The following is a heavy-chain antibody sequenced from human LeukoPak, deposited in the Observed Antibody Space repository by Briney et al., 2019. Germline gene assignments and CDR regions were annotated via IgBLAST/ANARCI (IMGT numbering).Heavy chain of an antibody. Sequence: SETLSLTCTVSGGSISSYYWSWIRQPPGKGLEWIGYIYYSGSTNYNPSLKSRVTISVDTSKNQFSLKLSSVTAADTAVYYCARLMELRGWFDPWGQGTLVTVSS. D-gene: IGHD1-26*01. V-gene: IGHV4-59*08. CDR1: GGSISSYY. CDR3: ARLMELRGWFDP. J-gene: IGHJ5*02. CDR2: IYYSGST.